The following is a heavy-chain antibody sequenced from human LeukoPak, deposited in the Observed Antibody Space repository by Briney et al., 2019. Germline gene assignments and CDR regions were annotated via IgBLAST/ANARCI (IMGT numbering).Heavy chain of an antibody. V-gene: IGHV3-21*01. D-gene: IGHD3-10*01. CDR2: ISSSSTYI. CDR3: ARDSGAMVRGVPDWFDP. J-gene: IGHJ5*02. CDR1: GFTFSNYA. Sequence: GGSLRLSCAASGFTFSNYAMNWVRQAPGKGLEWVSSISSSSTYIYYADSVKGRFTISRDNAKNSLYLQMNSLRAEDTAVYYCARDSGAMVRGVPDWFDPWGRGTLVTVSS.